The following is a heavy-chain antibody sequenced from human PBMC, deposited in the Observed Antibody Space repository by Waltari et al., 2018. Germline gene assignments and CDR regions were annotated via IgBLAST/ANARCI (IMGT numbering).Heavy chain of an antibody. J-gene: IGHJ4*02. Sequence: QVQLQESGPGLVKPSETLSLTCTVSGGSISSYYWSWIRQPPGKGLEWIGYIYYSGSTNYNPSLKSRVTISVDTSKNQFSLKLSPVTAADTAVYYCARGGYYDILTGYDYWGQGTLVTVSS. CDR3: ARGGYYDILTGYDY. CDR1: GGSISSYY. V-gene: IGHV4-59*01. D-gene: IGHD3-9*01. CDR2: IYYSGST.